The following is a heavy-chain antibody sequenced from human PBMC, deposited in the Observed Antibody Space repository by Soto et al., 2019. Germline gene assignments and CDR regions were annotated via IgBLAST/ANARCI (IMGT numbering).Heavy chain of an antibody. J-gene: IGHJ4*02. CDR2: IYWDDDK. CDR1: GFSLSTNGMG. Sequence: QITVKESGLTLVKPTETLTLTCTFSGFSLSTNGMGVGWIRQPPGKALEWLALIYWDDDKRYSPSLRSRLTIIKDTSKNQVDLTMTNMEPVDTAPYYCARLTRGVYDLDRLWEKFDYWGQGTLVTVSS. D-gene: IGHD5-12*01. CDR3: ARLTRGVYDLDRLWEKFDY. V-gene: IGHV2-5*02.